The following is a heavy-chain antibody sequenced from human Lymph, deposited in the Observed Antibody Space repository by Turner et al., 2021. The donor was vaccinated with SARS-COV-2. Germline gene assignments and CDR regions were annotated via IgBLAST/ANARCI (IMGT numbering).Heavy chain of an antibody. D-gene: IGHD3-3*01. CDR3: AKVRSIFGVVIGGMDV. CDR1: GFTFSSYG. J-gene: IGHJ6*02. V-gene: IGHV3-30*18. Sequence: QVQLVESGGGVVQPGRSLRLSCAASGFTFSSYGMHWVRQAPGKGLEWVAVISYYGSNKYYADSVKGRFTISRDNSKNTLYLQMNSLRAEDTAVYYCAKVRSIFGVVIGGMDVWGQGTTVTVSS. CDR2: ISYYGSNK.